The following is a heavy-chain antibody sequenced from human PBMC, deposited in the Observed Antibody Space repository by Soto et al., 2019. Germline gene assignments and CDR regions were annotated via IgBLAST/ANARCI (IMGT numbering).Heavy chain of an antibody. CDR1: GFTFSSYS. D-gene: IGHD2-15*01. Sequence: GGSLRLSCAASGFTFSSYSMNWVRQAPGKGLEWVSSISSSSSYIYYADSVKGRFTISRDNAKNSLYLQMNSLRAEDTAVYYCARDYDCSGGSCYFDYWGQGTLVTVSS. CDR3: ARDYDCSGGSCYFDY. V-gene: IGHV3-21*01. CDR2: ISSSSSYI. J-gene: IGHJ4*02.